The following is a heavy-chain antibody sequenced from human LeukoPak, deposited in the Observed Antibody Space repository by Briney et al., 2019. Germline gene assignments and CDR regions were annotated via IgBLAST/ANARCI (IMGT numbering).Heavy chain of an antibody. Sequence: GGSLRLSRAASGFTFSSYAMSWVRQAPGKGLEWVSAISGSGGSTYYADSVKGRFTISRDNSKNTLYLQMNSLRAEDTAVYYCAKSMIVVVKRYYFDYWGQGTLVTVSS. V-gene: IGHV3-23*01. CDR1: GFTFSSYA. D-gene: IGHD3-22*01. CDR2: ISGSGGST. J-gene: IGHJ4*02. CDR3: AKSMIVVVKRYYFDY.